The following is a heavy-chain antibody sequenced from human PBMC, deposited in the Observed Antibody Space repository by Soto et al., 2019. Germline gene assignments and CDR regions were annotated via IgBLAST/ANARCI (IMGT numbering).Heavy chain of an antibody. CDR2: INHSGST. CDR3: ARATYQLLYRYYYYYYCMDV. V-gene: IGHV4-34*01. CDR1: GGSFSGYY. J-gene: IGHJ6*02. Sequence: QVQLQQWGAGLLKPSETLSLTCAVYGGSFSGYYWSWIRQPPGKGLEWIGEINHSGSTNYNPSLKSRVTISVDTSKNQFSLKLSSLTAADTAAYNCARATYQLLYRYYYYYYCMDVWGQGTTVTVSS. D-gene: IGHD2-2*02.